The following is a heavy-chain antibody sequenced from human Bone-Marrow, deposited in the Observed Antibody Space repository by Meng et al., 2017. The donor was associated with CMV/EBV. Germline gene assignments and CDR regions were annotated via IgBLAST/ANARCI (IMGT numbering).Heavy chain of an antibody. D-gene: IGHD1-26*01. CDR1: GFTFDDHA. Sequence: SLKISCAASGFTFDDHAMHWVRQAPGKGLEWVSGISWNSGSTGYADSVKGRFTISRDNAKNSLYLQMNSLRPEDTALYYCAKATAGSSAYYYYAMDVWGQGTTVTVSS. CDR2: ISWNSGST. V-gene: IGHV3-9*01. CDR3: AKATAGSSAYYYYAMDV. J-gene: IGHJ6*02.